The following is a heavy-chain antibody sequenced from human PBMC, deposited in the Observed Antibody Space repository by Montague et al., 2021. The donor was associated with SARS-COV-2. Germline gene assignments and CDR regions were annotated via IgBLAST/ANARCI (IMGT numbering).Heavy chain of an antibody. CDR1: GGSFSGYY. CDR2: INHSGST. CDR3: ASVSDSGYAFDY. D-gene: IGHD2-2*01. V-gene: IGHV4-34*01. J-gene: IGHJ4*02. Sequence: SETLSLTCAVYGGSFSGYYWSWIRQPPGKGLEWIGEINHSGSTXXXPSXRRRVTISVDTSKNQFSLKLSSVTAADTAVYYCASVSDSGYAFDYWGQGTLVTVSS.